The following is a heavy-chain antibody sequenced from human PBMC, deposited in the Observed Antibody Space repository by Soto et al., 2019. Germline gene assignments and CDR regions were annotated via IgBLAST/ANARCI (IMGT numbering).Heavy chain of an antibody. Sequence: SETLSLTCTVSGGSISSGGYYWSWIRQHPGKGLEWIGYIYYSGSTYYNPSLKSRVTISVDTSKNQFSLKLSSVTAADTAVYYCARATRDYYDSSGYYYSHLFDYWGQGTLVTVSS. CDR2: IYYSGST. CDR1: GGSISSGGYY. CDR3: ARATRDYYDSSGYYYSHLFDY. D-gene: IGHD3-22*01. J-gene: IGHJ4*02. V-gene: IGHV4-31*03.